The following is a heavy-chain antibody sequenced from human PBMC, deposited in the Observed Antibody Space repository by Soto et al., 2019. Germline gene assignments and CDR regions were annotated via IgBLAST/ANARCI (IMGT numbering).Heavy chain of an antibody. CDR2: ISGSSGST. CDR3: ARGNYFGSGTFDF. V-gene: IGHV1-18*01. D-gene: IGHD3-10*01. CDR1: GYTFTSYG. J-gene: IGHJ4*02. Sequence: ASVKVSCKASGYTFTSYGVGWVRQAPGQGLEWLAWISGSSGSTYYAQKFQGRLTVTIDTSTDTAFMELRSLRSDDSAMYYCARGNYFGSGTFDFWGQGTLVTVSS.